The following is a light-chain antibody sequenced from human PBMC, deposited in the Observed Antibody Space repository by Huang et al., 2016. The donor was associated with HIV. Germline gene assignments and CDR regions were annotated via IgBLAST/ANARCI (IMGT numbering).Light chain of an antibody. V-gene: IGKV1-33*01. J-gene: IGKJ1*01. CDR3: QQYDGLPPWT. Sequence: DIQMTQSPSSLSASIGDKVTITCQATQDIARFLNWYQQKPGQAPKLLIYDASTLQTWVPSRFSGSGSVTDFSFTISSLQPEDIATYYCQQYDGLPPWTFGQGTKVEIQ. CDR1: QDIARF. CDR2: DAS.